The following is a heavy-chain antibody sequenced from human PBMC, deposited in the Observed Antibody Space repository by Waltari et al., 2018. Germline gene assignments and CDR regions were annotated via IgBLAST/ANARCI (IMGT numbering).Heavy chain of an antibody. J-gene: IGHJ6*03. D-gene: IGHD6-13*01. CDR3: AREAAADLYYYYMDV. V-gene: IGHV4-4*07. Sequence: QVQLQASGPGLVKPSETLSLTCTVSGGSISSYYWRWIRQPAGKGLEWIGRIYTSGSTNYNSSLKSRITMSVDTSKNQFSLKLSSVTAADTAVYYCAREAAADLYYYYMDVWGKGTTVTVSS. CDR2: IYTSGST. CDR1: GGSISSYY.